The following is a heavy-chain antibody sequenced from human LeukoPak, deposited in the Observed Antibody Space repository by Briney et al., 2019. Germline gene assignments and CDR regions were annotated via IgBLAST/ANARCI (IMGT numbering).Heavy chain of an antibody. J-gene: IGHJ6*02. D-gene: IGHD2-15*01. CDR2: ISSSNSYI. CDR1: GFTFSTYT. V-gene: IGHV3-21*01. Sequence: GGSLRLSCAASGFTFSTYTMNWVREAPGKGLEWLSSISSSNSYIYYADSLRGRFTIPRDNAKKSLFLQMNSLRAEDTAVYYCARGAYSNYYFGMDVWGQGTTVTVSS. CDR3: ARGAYSNYYFGMDV.